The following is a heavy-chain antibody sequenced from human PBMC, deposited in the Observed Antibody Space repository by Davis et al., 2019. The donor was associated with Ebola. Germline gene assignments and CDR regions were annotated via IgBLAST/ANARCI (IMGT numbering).Heavy chain of an antibody. Sequence: GESLKISCAASGFTFSSYAMSWVRQAPGKGLEWVSAISGSGGSTYYADSVKGRFTISRDNSKNTLYLQMNSLRAEDTAVYYCAKGPSSGWYYFDYWGQGTPVTVSS. J-gene: IGHJ4*02. V-gene: IGHV3-23*01. CDR3: AKGPSSGWYYFDY. D-gene: IGHD6-19*01. CDR1: GFTFSSYA. CDR2: ISGSGGST.